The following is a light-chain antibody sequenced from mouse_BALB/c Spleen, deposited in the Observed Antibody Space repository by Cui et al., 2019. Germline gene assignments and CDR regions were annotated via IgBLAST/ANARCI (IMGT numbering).Light chain of an antibody. CDR1: SSVSY. CDR2: LTS. J-gene: IGKJ5*01. V-gene: IGKV4-68*01. Sequence: QIVLTQSPALMSASPGEQVTMTCSASSSVSYMYWYQQKPRSSPKPWIYLTSNLASGVPARFSGSGSGTSYSLTISSMEAEDAATYYCQQWSSNPPTFGAGTKLAET. CDR3: QQWSSNPPT.